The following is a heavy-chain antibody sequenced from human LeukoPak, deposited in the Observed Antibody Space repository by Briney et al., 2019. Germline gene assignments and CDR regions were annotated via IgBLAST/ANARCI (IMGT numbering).Heavy chain of an antibody. D-gene: IGHD4-17*01. CDR2: ISGGGETT. CDR3: ARDYADYVGYFFFDY. CDR1: GFTFTNYA. V-gene: IGHV3-23*01. J-gene: IGHJ4*02. Sequence: GGSLRLSCAASGFTFTNYAMNWVRQAPGKGLEWVSSISGGGETTYYADSAKGRFTISRDNSQNTLYLQMNSLRAEDTAVYYCARDYADYVGYFFFDYWGQGTLVTVSS.